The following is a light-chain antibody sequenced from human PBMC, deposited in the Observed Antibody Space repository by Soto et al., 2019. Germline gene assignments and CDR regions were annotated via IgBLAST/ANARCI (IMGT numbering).Light chain of an antibody. CDR2: DAS. CDR1: QSVSSY. Sequence: EIVLTQSPATLSLSPGERATLSCRASQSVSSYLAWYQQKRGQPPRLLIYDASNRATGIPARFSGSGSGTDFALTISSLEPEDFAVYYCQQRSNWITFGQGTRLEIK. V-gene: IGKV3-11*01. J-gene: IGKJ5*01. CDR3: QQRSNWIT.